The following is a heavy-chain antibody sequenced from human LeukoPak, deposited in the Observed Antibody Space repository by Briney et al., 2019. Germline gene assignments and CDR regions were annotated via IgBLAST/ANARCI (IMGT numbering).Heavy chain of an antibody. CDR2: IYYSGRT. J-gene: IGHJ4*02. CDR1: DGSISKHGYY. V-gene: IGHV4-31*03. CDR3: ARDKGKGYCSGGSCSTADYFDY. D-gene: IGHD2-15*01. Sequence: SQTLSLTCTVSDGSISKHGYYWNCIRQHPGKNLERIGYIYYSGRTYYNPSLKSRVTISVDTSKNQFSLKLSSVTAADTAVYYCARDKGKGYCSGGSCSTADYFDYWGQGTLVTVSS.